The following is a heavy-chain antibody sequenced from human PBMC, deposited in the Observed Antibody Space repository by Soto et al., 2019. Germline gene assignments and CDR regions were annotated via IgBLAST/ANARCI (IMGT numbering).Heavy chain of an antibody. D-gene: IGHD3-9*01. CDR2: INHSGST. CDR1: GGSFSGYY. V-gene: IGHV4-34*01. CDR3: ARETGLRYFDWFDP. J-gene: IGHJ5*02. Sequence: SETLSLTCDVYGGSFSGYYWSWIRQPPGKGLEWIGEINHSGSTNYNPSLKSRVTISVDTSKNQLSLRLSSVTTADTAVYYCARETGLRYFDWFDPWGQGTLVTVSS.